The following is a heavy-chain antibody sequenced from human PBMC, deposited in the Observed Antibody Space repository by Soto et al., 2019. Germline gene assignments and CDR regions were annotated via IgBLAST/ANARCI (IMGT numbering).Heavy chain of an antibody. CDR3: AKDGQRLVPEYFQH. J-gene: IGHJ1*01. CDR1: GFTFSSYG. D-gene: IGHD6-19*01. V-gene: IGHV3-30*18. CDR2: ISYDGSNK. Sequence: QVQLVESGGGVVQPGRSLRLSCAASGFTFSSYGMHWVRQAPGKGLEWVAVISYDGSNKYYADSVKGRFTISRDNSKNTLYVQMNSLRAEDTAVYYCAKDGQRLVPEYFQHWGQGTLVTVSS.